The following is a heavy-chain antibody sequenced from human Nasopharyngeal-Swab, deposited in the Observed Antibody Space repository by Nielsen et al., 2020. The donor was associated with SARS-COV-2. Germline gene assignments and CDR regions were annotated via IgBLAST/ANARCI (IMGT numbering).Heavy chain of an antibody. Sequence: GESLKISCAASGISFSSSGMNWVRQAPGKGLEWVSSISNFGYIYYADSVKGRFTISRDNAKNSLYLQMNSLRAEDTAVYYCARGVMGDNGYFDLWGRGTLVTVSS. J-gene: IGHJ2*01. V-gene: IGHV3-21*01. CDR3: ARGVMGDNGYFDL. CDR2: ISNFGYI. D-gene: IGHD3-16*01. CDR1: GISFSSSG.